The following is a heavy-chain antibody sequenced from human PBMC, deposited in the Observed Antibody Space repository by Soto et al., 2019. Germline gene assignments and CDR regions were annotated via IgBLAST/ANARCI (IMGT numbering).Heavy chain of an antibody. CDR2: INPLSGIS. V-gene: IGHV1-69*09. J-gene: IGHJ4*02. D-gene: IGHD2-21*01. CDR1: GGTFVRHV. CDR3: ATPAFAAFWWSPSHNLDH. Sequence: QVQLVQSGAEVKKPESSVKVSCKTSGGTFVRHVISWVRQAPGQGPEWMGKINPLSGISNYAQKFQDRVTFAADTDSSTAYMELSSLRSDVTAVYYCATPAFAAFWWSPSHNLDHWGQGTLVTVAS.